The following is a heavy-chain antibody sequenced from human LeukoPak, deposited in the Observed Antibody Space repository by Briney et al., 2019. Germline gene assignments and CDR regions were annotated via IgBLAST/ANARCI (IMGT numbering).Heavy chain of an antibody. CDR3: ARVGEGARIAMAGTNFDY. CDR2: IIPILGIA. V-gene: IGHV1-69*04. D-gene: IGHD6-19*01. CDR1: GGTFSSYA. J-gene: IGHJ4*02. Sequence: SVKVSCKASGGTFSSYAISWVRQAPGQGLEWMGRIIPILGIANYAQKFQGRVTITADESTSTAYMELSSLRSEDTAVYYCARVGEGARIAMAGTNFDYWGQGTLVTVSS.